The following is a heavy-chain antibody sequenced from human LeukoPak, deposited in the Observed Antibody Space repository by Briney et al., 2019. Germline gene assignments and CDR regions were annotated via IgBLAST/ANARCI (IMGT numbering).Heavy chain of an antibody. CDR2: INPNSGNT. CDR1: GYTFTSYD. CDR3: ARGHSSSWYGNWFDP. J-gene: IGHJ5*02. Sequence: GASVKVSCMASGYTFTSYDINWVRQATGQGLGWMGWINPNSGNTGYAQKFQGRVTMTRNTSISTAYMELSSLRSEDTAVYYCARGHSSSWYGNWFDPWGQGTLVTVSS. D-gene: IGHD6-13*01. V-gene: IGHV1-8*01.